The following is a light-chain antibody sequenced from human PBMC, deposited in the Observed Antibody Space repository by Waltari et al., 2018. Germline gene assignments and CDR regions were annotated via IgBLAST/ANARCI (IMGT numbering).Light chain of an antibody. J-gene: IGKJ2*01. CDR1: QSISSN. CDR3: QHYNSWPPYT. Sequence: EIVMTQSPATLSVSPGERATLSCRASQSISSNLAWYQQKPGQAPRLLSYGASTRATGIPARFSGSGSGTEFTLTISSLQSEDFVVYYCQHYNSWPPYTFGQGTKLEIK. CDR2: GAS. V-gene: IGKV3-15*01.